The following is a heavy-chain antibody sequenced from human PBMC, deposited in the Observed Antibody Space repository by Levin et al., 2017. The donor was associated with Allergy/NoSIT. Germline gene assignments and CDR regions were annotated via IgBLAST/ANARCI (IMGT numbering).Heavy chain of an antibody. CDR2: INPLSGTP. CDR3: ARVLGGWYVFDY. Sequence: GGSLRLSCKASGGTFSSYTFTWVRQARGQGLEWMGGINPLSGTPNYAQKFQGRVTFTADESTGTAYMELSSLRSEDTAVYYCARVLGGWYVFDYWGQGTLVTVSS. CDR1: GGTFSSYT. J-gene: IGHJ4*02. V-gene: IGHV1-69*01. D-gene: IGHD6-19*01.